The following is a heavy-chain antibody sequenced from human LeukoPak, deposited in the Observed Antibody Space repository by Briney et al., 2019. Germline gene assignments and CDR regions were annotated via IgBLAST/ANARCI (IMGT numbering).Heavy chain of an antibody. J-gene: IGHJ3*02. CDR1: GFTFSNAW. V-gene: IGHV3-23*01. Sequence: GGSLRLSCATSGFTFSNAWMNWVRQAPGKGLEWVSGMTGSGNYIFYADSVKGRFTISRDNSKNTLFLQMNNLRVEDTAVYYCATRPAYCGGDCWGAYNIWGQGTVVTVSS. CDR2: MTGSGNYI. CDR3: ATRPAYCGGDCWGAYNI. D-gene: IGHD2-21*02.